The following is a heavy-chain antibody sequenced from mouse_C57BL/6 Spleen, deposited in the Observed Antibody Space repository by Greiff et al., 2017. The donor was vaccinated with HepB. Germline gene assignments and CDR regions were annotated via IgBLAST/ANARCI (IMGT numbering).Heavy chain of an antibody. CDR1: GFTFSDFY. D-gene: IGHD2-5*01. J-gene: IGHJ3*01. V-gene: IGHV7-1*01. CDR2: SRNKANDYTT. CDR3: ARDAYYSNYPFAY. Sequence: EVNLVESGGGLVQSGRSLRLSCATSGFTFSDFYMEWVRQAPGKGLEWIAASRNKANDYTTEYSASVKGRFIVSRDTSQSILYLQMNALRAEDTAIYYCARDAYYSNYPFAYWGQGTLVTVSA.